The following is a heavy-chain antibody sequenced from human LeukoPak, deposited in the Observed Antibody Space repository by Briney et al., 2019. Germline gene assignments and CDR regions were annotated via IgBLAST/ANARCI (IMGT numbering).Heavy chain of an antibody. J-gene: IGHJ4*02. D-gene: IGHD5-18*01. Sequence: GGSLRLSCAASGFTFSNAWMSWVRQAPGKGLEWVGRIKSKTDGGTTDYAAPVKGRFTTSRDDSKNTLYLQMNSLKTEDTAVYYCTTSGYSPTSRSDYWGQGTLVTVSS. V-gene: IGHV3-15*01. CDR1: GFTFSNAW. CDR2: IKSKTDGGTT. CDR3: TTSGYSPTSRSDY.